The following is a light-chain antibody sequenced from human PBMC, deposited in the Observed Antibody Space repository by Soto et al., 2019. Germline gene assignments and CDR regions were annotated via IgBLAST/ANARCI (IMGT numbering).Light chain of an antibody. V-gene: IGKV3-15*01. CDR1: QSVSSS. CDR2: GAS. CDR3: LQYHNWPLT. J-gene: IGKJ4*01. Sequence: EIVMTQSPATLSVSPGERATLSCRASQSVSSSLAWYQQKPGQAPRLLIYGASTGATGIPARFSGSGSGTDFSLTISSLQSEYFAVYYCLQYHNWPLTFGGGTKVEIK.